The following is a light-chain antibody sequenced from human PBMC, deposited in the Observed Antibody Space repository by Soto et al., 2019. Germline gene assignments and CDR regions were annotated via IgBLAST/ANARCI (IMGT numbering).Light chain of an antibody. CDR1: QSITSW. J-gene: IGKJ2*01. CDR2: KAP. Sequence: DIEMTQSPSTLSASVGDRVTLTCRASQSITSWVAWYQQKPGKAPKLLIYKAPHLQTGVPPRFSGRGSGTEFSLTISSLQPDDFAIYYCQQYNYFQYTFGQGTALEMK. CDR3: QQYNYFQYT. V-gene: IGKV1-5*03.